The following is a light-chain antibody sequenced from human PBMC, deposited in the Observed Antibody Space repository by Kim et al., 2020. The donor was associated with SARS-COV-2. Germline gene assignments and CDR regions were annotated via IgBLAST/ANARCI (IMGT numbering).Light chain of an antibody. CDR2: GAS. CDR1: QSISTSY. J-gene: IGKJ2*03. V-gene: IGKV3-20*01. Sequence: SPGERATRSCRASQSISTSYLAWYQHKPGQPPRLLIYGASRRATGIPDRFSGSGSGTDFTLTISRLEPEDFGVYYCQQYGSSPPFSLGQGTKLEI. CDR3: QQYGSSPPFS.